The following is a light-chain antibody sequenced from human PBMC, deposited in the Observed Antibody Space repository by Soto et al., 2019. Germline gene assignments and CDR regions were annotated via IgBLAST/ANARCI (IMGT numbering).Light chain of an antibody. CDR1: SSNIGSNT. J-gene: IGLJ3*02. CDR3: DAWDDSLNGWV. V-gene: IGLV1-44*01. CDR2: SNN. Sequence: QSVLTQPPSASGTPGQRVTISCSGSSSNIGSNTVNWYQQLPGTAPKLLIYSNNQRPSGVPDRFSGSKSGTSASLASSEIQYEYEANYYCDAWDDSLNGWVFGGGTKLTVL.